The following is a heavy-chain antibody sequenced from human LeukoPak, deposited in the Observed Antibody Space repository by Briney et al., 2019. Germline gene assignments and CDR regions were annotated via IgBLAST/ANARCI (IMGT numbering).Heavy chain of an antibody. J-gene: IGHJ6*03. CDR3: ARAVTGTTGAYYYYYMDV. V-gene: IGHV1-18*01. D-gene: IGHD1-20*01. CDR1: GYTLASYG. Sequence: GASVKVSCKASGYTLASYGISWVRQAPGQGLEWMGWISAYNGNTNYAQKLQGRVTMTTDTSTSTAYMELRSLRSDDTAVYYYARAVTGTTGAYYYYYMDVWGKGTTVTVSS. CDR2: ISAYNGNT.